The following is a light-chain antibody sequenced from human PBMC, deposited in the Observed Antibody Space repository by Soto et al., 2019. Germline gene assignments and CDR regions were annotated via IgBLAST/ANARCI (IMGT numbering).Light chain of an antibody. V-gene: IGKV3-20*01. CDR3: QQYGSSRT. J-gene: IGKJ1*01. Sequence: EIVLTQSPGTLSLSPGERATLSCRASQSVSSSYLAWYQQKPGQAPRLLIYGASSRATGIPDRFSGSGSGTDLTLTISRLEREDFAVYYCQQYGSSRTFGQGTKVEIK. CDR1: QSVSSSY. CDR2: GAS.